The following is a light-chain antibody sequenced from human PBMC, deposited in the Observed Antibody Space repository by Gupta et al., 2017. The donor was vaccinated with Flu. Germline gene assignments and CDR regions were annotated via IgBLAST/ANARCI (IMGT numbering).Light chain of an antibody. Sequence: DIVMTQSTLSLPVTLGPPASISCRSSQRCVHRAGSTYLHWFQQRPGQSPRRLIYEGSSRDSGVPDRFSGSGSGTDFTLIISRGEDDDVGVYYCRQGKHWPFTFGRGTKVYIE. J-gene: IGKJ3*01. CDR3: RQGKHWPFT. CDR2: EGS. V-gene: IGKV2-30*02. CDR1: QRCVHRAGSTY.